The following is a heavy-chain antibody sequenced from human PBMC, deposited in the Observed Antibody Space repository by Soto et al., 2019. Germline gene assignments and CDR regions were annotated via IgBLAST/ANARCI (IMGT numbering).Heavy chain of an antibody. D-gene: IGHD3-9*01. V-gene: IGHV1-18*01. Sequence: SVKVSCKASGDTFTSYAISWARQAHGQGLEWMGWISAISGNTNYAQKFQGRVTMTANTSISTAYMELSSLRSEDTAVYCCAGQMIFSPAFDIWGQATMVTVSS. CDR2: ISAISGNT. J-gene: IGHJ3*02. CDR1: GDTFTSYA. CDR3: AGQMIFSPAFDI.